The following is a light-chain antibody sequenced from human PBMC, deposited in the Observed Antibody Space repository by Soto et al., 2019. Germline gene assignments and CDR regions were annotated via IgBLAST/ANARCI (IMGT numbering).Light chain of an antibody. CDR2: GAS. V-gene: IGKV3D-15*01. J-gene: IGKJ4*01. CDR1: QSVSSY. Sequence: EIVLTQSPGTLSLSPGERATLSCRASQSVSSYLAWYQQKPGQAPRLLIYGASSRATGIPDRFSGSGSGTDFTLTISCLQSEDFATYYCQQYYSYQLTFGGGTKVDIK. CDR3: QQYYSYQLT.